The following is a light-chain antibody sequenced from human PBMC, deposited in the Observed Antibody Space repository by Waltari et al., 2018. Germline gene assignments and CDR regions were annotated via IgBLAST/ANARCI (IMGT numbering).Light chain of an antibody. Sequence: VVVTQPPATLSLSPGERATLSCRASQRISTYLAWYQQKPGQAPRLLIYDASNRATGIPARFSGSGSGTDFTLTISSLEPEDFAVYYCQQRTIWSGTFGQGTKVEIK. V-gene: IGKV3-11*01. CDR3: QQRTIWSGT. CDR1: QRISTY. J-gene: IGKJ1*01. CDR2: DAS.